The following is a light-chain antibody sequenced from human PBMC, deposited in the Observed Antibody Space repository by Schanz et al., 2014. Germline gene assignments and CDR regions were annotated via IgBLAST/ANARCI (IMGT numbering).Light chain of an antibody. V-gene: IGKV1-33*01. Sequence: DIQMTQSPSSLSASVGDRVTISCRASQSITSFLNWYQHKPGRAPKLLIFGASSLQSGVPSRFSGSGSGTDFTFTISSLQPEDIATYYCQQYDNLPPYTFGQGTKLEIK. CDR3: QQYDNLPPYT. J-gene: IGKJ2*01. CDR2: GAS. CDR1: QSITSF.